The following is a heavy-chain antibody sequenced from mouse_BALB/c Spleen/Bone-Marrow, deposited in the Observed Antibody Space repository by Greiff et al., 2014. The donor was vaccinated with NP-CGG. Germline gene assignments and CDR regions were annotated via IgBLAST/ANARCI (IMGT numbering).Heavy chain of an antibody. CDR3: AFITTVVEYYFDY. CDR2: IDPANGNS. Sequence: VQLQQSGAELVKPGASVKLSCTASGFNIKDTYMHWVKQRPEQGLEWIGRIDPANGNSKYDPKFQGKATITADTSSNTAYLQLSSLTSEVTAVYYCAFITTVVEYYFDYWGQGTTLTVSS. CDR1: GFNIKDTY. D-gene: IGHD1-1*01. V-gene: IGHV14-3*02. J-gene: IGHJ2*01.